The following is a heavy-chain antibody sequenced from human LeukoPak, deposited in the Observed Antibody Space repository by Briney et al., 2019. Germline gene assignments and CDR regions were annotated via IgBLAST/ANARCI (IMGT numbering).Heavy chain of an antibody. Sequence: PSETLSLTCTVSGGSISSYYWSWIRQPPGKGLEWIGYIYYSGSTNYNPSLKSRVTISVDTSKNQFSLKLSSVTAADTAVYYCASSLMGVPYYFDYWGQGTLVTVSS. J-gene: IGHJ4*02. D-gene: IGHD1-26*01. V-gene: IGHV4-59*01. CDR3: ASSLMGVPYYFDY. CDR1: GGSISSYY. CDR2: IYYSGST.